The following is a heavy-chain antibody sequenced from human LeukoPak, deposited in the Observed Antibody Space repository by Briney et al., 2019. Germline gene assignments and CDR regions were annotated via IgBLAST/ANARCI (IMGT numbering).Heavy chain of an antibody. D-gene: IGHD3-10*01. J-gene: IGHJ6*03. CDR2: INSDGSST. V-gene: IGHV3-74*01. Sequence: GGSLRLSCAASGFTFSSYWMHWVRQAPGKGLVWVSRINSDGSSTSYADSVKGRFTISRDNAKNTLYLQMNSLRAEDTAVYYCASELSTLGYYVDVWGKGTTVTVSS. CDR1: GFTFSSYW. CDR3: ASELSTLGYYVDV.